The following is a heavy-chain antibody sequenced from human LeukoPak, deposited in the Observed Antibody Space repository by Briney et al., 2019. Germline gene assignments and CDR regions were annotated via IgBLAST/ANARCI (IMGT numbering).Heavy chain of an antibody. J-gene: IGHJ3*02. CDR3: ARARDCSSTSCYKGDAFDI. CDR2: ISYDGSNK. Sequence: PGGSLRLSCAASGFTFSSYAMHWVRQAPGKGLEWVAVISYDGSNKYYADSVKGRFTISRDNSKNTLYLQMNSLRAEDTAVYYCARARDCSSTSCYKGDAFDIWGQGTMVTVSS. CDR1: GFTFSSYA. V-gene: IGHV3-30-3*01. D-gene: IGHD2-2*02.